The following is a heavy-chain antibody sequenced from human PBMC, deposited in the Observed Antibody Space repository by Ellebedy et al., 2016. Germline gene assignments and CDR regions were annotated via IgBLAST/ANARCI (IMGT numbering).Heavy chain of an antibody. Sequence: GESLKISCAASGFIFSRYNMQWVRQAPGKGLDWVSYISSSGDTIFYADSVKGRFTISRDNARNSLYLQMNSLTAEDTAVYFCARDRRGFTYGYGAHDAFDIWGQGTMVTVSS. CDR2: ISSSGDTI. J-gene: IGHJ3*02. CDR1: GFIFSRYN. D-gene: IGHD5-18*01. V-gene: IGHV3-48*03. CDR3: ARDRRGFTYGYGAHDAFDI.